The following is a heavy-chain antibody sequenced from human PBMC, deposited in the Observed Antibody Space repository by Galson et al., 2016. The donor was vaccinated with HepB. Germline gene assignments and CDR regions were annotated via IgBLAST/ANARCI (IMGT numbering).Heavy chain of an antibody. CDR2: IYYSGKT. CDR1: GGSIGRGGFY. J-gene: IGHJ2*01. Sequence: TLSLTCTVSGGSIGRGGFYWSWIRQHPGKGLEWIGYIYYSGKTYYNPSLKSRMSISVDTSKNEFSLGVSSVTAADTAVYYCARTDARRIAGFYFDLWGRGTLVTVSS. D-gene: IGHD2/OR15-2a*01. CDR3: ARTDARRIAGFYFDL. V-gene: IGHV4-31*03.